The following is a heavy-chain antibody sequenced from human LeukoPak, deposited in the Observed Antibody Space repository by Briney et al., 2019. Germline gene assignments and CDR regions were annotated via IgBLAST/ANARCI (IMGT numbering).Heavy chain of an antibody. Sequence: MASETLSLTCTVSGHSISSGYYWGWIRQPPGKGLEWIGSIYHSGSTYYNPSLKSRVTISVDTSKNQFSLKLSSVTAADTAVYYCARGVLMGANRFDYWGQGTLVTVSS. V-gene: IGHV4-38-2*02. CDR2: IYHSGST. CDR1: GHSISSGYY. CDR3: ARGVLMGANRFDY. D-gene: IGHD1-26*01. J-gene: IGHJ4*02.